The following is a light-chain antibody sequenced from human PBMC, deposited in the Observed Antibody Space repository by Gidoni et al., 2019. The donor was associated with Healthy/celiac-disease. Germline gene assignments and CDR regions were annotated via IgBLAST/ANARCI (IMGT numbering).Light chain of an antibody. Sequence: IVMPQPPATLSVSPEERATLSCRASLSVSSNLAWYQQKPGQAPRLLIYGASTRATGIPARFSGSGSGTEFTLTISSLQSEDFAVYYCQQYNNWRRTFGQGTKVEIK. CDR2: GAS. CDR3: QQYNNWRRT. V-gene: IGKV3-15*01. J-gene: IGKJ1*01. CDR1: LSVSSN.